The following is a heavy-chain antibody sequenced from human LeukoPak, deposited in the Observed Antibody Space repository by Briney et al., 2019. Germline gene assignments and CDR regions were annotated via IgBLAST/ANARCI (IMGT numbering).Heavy chain of an antibody. J-gene: IGHJ3*02. Sequence: ASVTVSCKASGYTFTGYYMHWVRPAPGQGREWMGWINPNSGGTNYAQKFQGRVTMTRDTSISTAYMELSRLRSDDTAVYYCASGRTYCGGDCLPSDAFDIWGQGTMLTVSS. CDR2: INPNSGGT. CDR3: ASGRTYCGGDCLPSDAFDI. CDR1: GYTFTGYY. V-gene: IGHV1-2*02. D-gene: IGHD2-21*01.